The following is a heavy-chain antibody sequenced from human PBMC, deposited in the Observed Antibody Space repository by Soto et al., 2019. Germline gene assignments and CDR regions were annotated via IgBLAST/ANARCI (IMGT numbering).Heavy chain of an antibody. CDR1: GGTFSTYT. CDR3: ARVSEGWSRGGNHYIFQH. CDR2: IIPILAIA. D-gene: IGHD6-19*01. V-gene: IGHV1-69*02. Sequence: GASVKVSCKASGGTFSTYTISWVRQAPGQGLEWMGRIIPILAIANYAQKFQGRVTITADESTSTAYMELSSLRSEDTAGYYCARVSEGWSRGGNHYIFQHGGKGTLVTVSS. J-gene: IGHJ1*01.